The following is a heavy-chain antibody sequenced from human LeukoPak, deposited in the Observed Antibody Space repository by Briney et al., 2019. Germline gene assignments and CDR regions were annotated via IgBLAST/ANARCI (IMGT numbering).Heavy chain of an antibody. J-gene: IGHJ4*02. Sequence: PGGSLRLSCAASGFTFSSYWMHWVRQAPGKGLVWVSRINSDGSSTSYADSVKGRFTISRDNAKNSLFLQMNSLRAEDTAVYYCARETDLIVVAGFDYWGQGTLVTVSS. D-gene: IGHD6-19*01. V-gene: IGHV3-74*01. CDR2: INSDGSST. CDR3: ARETDLIVVAGFDY. CDR1: GFTFSSYW.